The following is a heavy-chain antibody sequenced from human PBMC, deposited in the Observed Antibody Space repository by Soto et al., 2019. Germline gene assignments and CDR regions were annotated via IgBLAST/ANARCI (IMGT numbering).Heavy chain of an antibody. CDR2: ISPGSRYP. Sequence: PGGSLRLSCAVSGFTFGYSYMSWIRQSPGKGLEWLSYISPGSRYPAYADSVRGRFTISRDNAKRSLYLQMMSLTAEATAIYYCVRGGGGGLFDPWGQGTMVTVSS. D-gene: IGHD2-15*01. CDR1: GFTFGYSY. J-gene: IGHJ5*02. CDR3: VRGGGGGLFDP. V-gene: IGHV3-11*06.